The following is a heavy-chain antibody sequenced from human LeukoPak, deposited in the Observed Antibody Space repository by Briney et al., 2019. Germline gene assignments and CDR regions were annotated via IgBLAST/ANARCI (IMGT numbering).Heavy chain of an antibody. CDR1: GGSISYSSYY. CDR3: ARGLRQWLTRHAFDI. V-gene: IGHV4-39*07. D-gene: IGHD6-19*01. CDR2: IHYSGST. Sequence: SETLSLTCTVSGGSISYSSYYWGWIRQPPGKGLEWIGSIHYSGSTYYNPSLKSRVTISVDTSKNQFSLKLSSVTAADTAVYYCARGLRQWLTRHAFDIWGQGTMVTVSS. J-gene: IGHJ3*02.